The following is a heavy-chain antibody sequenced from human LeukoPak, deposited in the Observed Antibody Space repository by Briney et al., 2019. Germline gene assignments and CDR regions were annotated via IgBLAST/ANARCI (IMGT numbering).Heavy chain of an antibody. D-gene: IGHD2-21*01. CDR3: VRGDWYFES. CDR2: ITRDVTEK. V-gene: IGHV3-7*04. J-gene: IGHJ4*02. CDR1: GXNFSDSR. Sequence: GGSLRLSCATSGXNFSDSRMTWVRQAPGKGLQWVANITRDVTEKNFMDSVEGRFPISRDNPKKSLYLLMNSLRPQETAVYFCVRGDWYFESWGQGTLVTVSS.